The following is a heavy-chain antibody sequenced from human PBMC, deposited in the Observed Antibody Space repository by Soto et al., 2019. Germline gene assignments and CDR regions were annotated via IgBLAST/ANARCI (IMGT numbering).Heavy chain of an antibody. CDR3: ATTPSIAARPYYYYYGMDV. J-gene: IGHJ6*02. CDR1: GGTFSSYA. CDR2: IIPIFGTA. V-gene: IGHV1-69*13. Sequence: SVKVSCKASGGTFSSYAISWVRQAPGQGLEWMGGIIPIFGTANYAQKFQGRVTITADESTSTAYMELSSLRSEDTAVYYCATTPSIAARPYYYYYGMDVWGQGTTVTVSS. D-gene: IGHD6-6*01.